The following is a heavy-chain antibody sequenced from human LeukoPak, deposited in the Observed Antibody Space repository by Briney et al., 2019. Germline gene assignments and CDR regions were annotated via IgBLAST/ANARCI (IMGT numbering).Heavy chain of an antibody. CDR2: IRYDGSNK. J-gene: IGHJ4*02. CDR1: GFTFSNYW. CDR3: AIGWGPQDY. V-gene: IGHV3-30*02. Sequence: GGSLRLSCEGSGFTFSNYWMGWVRQAPGKGLEWVAFIRYDGSNKYYADSVKGRFTISRDNSKNTLYLQMNSLRAEDTAVYYCAIGWGPQDYWGQGTLVTVSS. D-gene: IGHD3-16*01.